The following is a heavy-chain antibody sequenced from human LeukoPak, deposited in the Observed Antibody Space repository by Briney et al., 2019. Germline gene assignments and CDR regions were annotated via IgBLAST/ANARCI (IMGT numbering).Heavy chain of an antibody. CDR1: GYTFTGYY. D-gene: IGHD4-17*01. CDR2: INPNSGGT. CDR3: ARAPHTPAGIYGDYGGEDFDY. Sequence: ASVKVSCKASGYTFTGYYMHWVRQAPGQGLEWMGWINPNSGGTNYAQKFQGWVTMTRDTSISTAYMELSRLRSDDTAVYYCARAPHTPAGIYGDYGGEDFDYWGQGTLVTVSS. J-gene: IGHJ4*02. V-gene: IGHV1-2*04.